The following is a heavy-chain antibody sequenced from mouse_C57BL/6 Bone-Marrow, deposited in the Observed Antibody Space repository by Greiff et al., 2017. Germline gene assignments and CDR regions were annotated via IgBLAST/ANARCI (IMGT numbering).Heavy chain of an antibody. CDR2: IRSKSNNYAT. J-gene: IGHJ4*01. Sequence: EVKLMESGGGLVQPKGSLKLSCAASGFSFNTYAMTWVRQAPGKGLEWVARIRSKSNNYATYYADSVKDRFTISRDDSESMLYLQMNNLKTETTAMYYCARHPPYYGYCAMDYWGQGTSVTVSS. CDR1: GFSFNTYA. D-gene: IGHD1-1*01. V-gene: IGHV10-1*01. CDR3: ARHPPYYGYCAMDY.